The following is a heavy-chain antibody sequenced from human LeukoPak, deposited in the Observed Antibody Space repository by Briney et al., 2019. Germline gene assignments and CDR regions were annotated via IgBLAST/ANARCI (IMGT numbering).Heavy chain of an antibody. CDR2: IYSGVST. J-gene: IGHJ4*02. D-gene: IGHD6-19*01. CDR3: ARDLGSGWNFDY. V-gene: IGHV3-53*01. CDR1: GFTVSSNY. Sequence: PGGSLRLSCAASGFTVSSNYMNWVRQAPGKGLEWVSIIYSGVSTYYADSVKGRFTISRDNSKNTLYLQMNSLRAEDTAVYYCARDLGSGWNFDYWGQGTLVTVSS.